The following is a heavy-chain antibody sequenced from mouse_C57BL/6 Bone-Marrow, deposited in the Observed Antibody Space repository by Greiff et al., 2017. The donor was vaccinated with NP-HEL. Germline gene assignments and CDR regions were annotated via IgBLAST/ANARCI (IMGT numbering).Heavy chain of an antibody. J-gene: IGHJ3*01. V-gene: IGHV1-15*01. CDR1: GYTFTDYE. CDR3: ARYSDSSGLPFAY. CDR2: IDPETGGT. D-gene: IGHD3-2*02. Sequence: VQLQQSGAELVRPGASVTLSCKASGYTFTDYEMHWVKQTPVHGLEWIGAIDPETGGTAYNQKFKGKAILTADKSSSTAYMELRSLTSEDSAVYYCARYSDSSGLPFAYWGQGTLVTVSA.